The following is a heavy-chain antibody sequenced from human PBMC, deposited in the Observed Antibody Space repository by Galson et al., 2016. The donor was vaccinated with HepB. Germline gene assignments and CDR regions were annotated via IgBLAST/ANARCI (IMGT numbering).Heavy chain of an antibody. Sequence: SLRLSCAASGFTFSTYTLTWVRQAPGKGLEWVSSIKNSNSDVYYEDSVKGRFTISRDNAENSLYLQMDSLTAEDTAMYYCARARIAALGTGAFDMWGQGTMVTVSS. CDR1: GFTFSTYT. D-gene: IGHD6-13*01. V-gene: IGHV3-21*01. CDR3: ARARIAALGTGAFDM. CDR2: IKNSNSDV. J-gene: IGHJ3*02.